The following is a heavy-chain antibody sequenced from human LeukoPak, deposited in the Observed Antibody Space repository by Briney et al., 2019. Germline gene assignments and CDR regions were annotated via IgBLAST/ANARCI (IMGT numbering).Heavy chain of an antibody. CDR3: AKDHKHAFDI. Sequence: SETLSLTCTVSGGSISSSSYYWVWVRQPPGKGLEWIVSIYYSGSTYYNPSLKSRVTISVDTSKNQFSLKLSSVTAADTAVYYCAKDHKHAFDIWGQGTMVTVSS. CDR1: GGSISSSSYY. CDR2: IYYSGST. J-gene: IGHJ3*02. D-gene: IGHD2-15*01. V-gene: IGHV4-39*07.